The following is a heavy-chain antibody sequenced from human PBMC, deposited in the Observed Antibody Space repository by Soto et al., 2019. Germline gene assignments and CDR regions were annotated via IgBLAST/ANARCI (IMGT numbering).Heavy chain of an antibody. Sequence: ASVKVSCKASGYTFTSYDINWVRQATGQGLEWMGWMNPNSGNTGYAQKFQGRVTMTRNTSISTAYMELSSLRSEDTAVYYCARDWDSHYDFWSGYYQEYYYGMDVWGQGTTVTVSS. CDR2: MNPNSGNT. V-gene: IGHV1-8*01. D-gene: IGHD3-3*01. CDR3: ARDWDSHYDFWSGYYQEYYYGMDV. J-gene: IGHJ6*02. CDR1: GYTFTSYD.